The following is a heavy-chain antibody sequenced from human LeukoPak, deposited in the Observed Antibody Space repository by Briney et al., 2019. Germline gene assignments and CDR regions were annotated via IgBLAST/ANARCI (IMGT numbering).Heavy chain of an antibody. CDR3: ASIYS. CDR2: ISYDGSNK. Sequence: GGSLRLSCAASGFTFSSYAMHWVRQAPGKGLEWVAVISYDGSNKYYADSVKGRFTISRDNSKNTLYLQMNSLRAEDTAVYYCASIYSWGQGTLVTVSS. D-gene: IGHD2-15*01. CDR1: GFTFSSYA. V-gene: IGHV3-30*14. J-gene: IGHJ5*02.